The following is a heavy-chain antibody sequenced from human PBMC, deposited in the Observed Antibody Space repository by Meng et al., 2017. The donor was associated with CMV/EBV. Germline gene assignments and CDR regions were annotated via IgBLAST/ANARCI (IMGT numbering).Heavy chain of an antibody. CDR3: AREDPGGSCYLDY. Sequence: ASVKVSCKASGYTFTGYYMHWVRQAPGQGLEWMGWINPNSGGTNYAQKFQGRVTMTRDTSISTAYMELSRLRSDDTAVYYCAREDPGGSCYLDYWGQGTLVTSPQ. V-gene: IGHV1-2*02. J-gene: IGHJ4*02. D-gene: IGHD2-15*01. CDR1: GYTFTGYY. CDR2: INPNSGGT.